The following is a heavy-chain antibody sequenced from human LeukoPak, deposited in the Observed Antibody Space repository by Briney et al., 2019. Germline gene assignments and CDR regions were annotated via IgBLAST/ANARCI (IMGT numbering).Heavy chain of an antibody. CDR2: IYPGDSDT. CDR3: ARSLDAEPPDY. J-gene: IGHJ4*02. Sequence: GEPLKISCKGSGYSFASYWIGWVRQMPGKGLEWRGIIYPGDSDTRYSPSFQGHVTISADKSISTAYLQWSSLKASDTAMYYCARSLDAEPPDYWGQGTLVTVSS. V-gene: IGHV5-51*01. CDR1: GYSFASYW. D-gene: IGHD1-1*01.